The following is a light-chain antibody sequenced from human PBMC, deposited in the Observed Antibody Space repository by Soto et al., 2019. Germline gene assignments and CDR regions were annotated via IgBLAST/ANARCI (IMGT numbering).Light chain of an antibody. J-gene: IGKJ4*01. CDR1: QTVRNNY. V-gene: IGKV3-20*01. Sequence: EIGMTQSPATLSVSPVERATLSCMASQTVRNNYLAWYQQKPGQAPRLLIYDASSRATGIPDRFSGGGSGTDFTLTISRLEPEDFAVYYCQQFSSYPLNFGGGTKV. CDR2: DAS. CDR3: QQFSSYPLN.